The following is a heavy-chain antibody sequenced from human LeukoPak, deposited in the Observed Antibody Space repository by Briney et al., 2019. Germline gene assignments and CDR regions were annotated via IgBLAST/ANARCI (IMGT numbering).Heavy chain of an antibody. D-gene: IGHD3/OR15-3a*01. CDR3: ARDAGTGWYFDL. V-gene: IGHV4-59*01. J-gene: IGHJ2*01. CDR1: GGSITNYH. CDR2: MHYGGFT. Sequence: SETLSLTCTVSGGSITNYHWTWIRQPPGKGLEWIGYMHYGGFTSYMPSLKSRVTISVDTSKNQLSLKLNSVAAADTAVYSCARDAGTGWYFDLWGRGTLVTVSS.